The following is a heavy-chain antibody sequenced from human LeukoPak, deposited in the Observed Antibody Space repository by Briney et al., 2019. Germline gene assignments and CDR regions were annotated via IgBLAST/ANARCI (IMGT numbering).Heavy chain of an antibody. J-gene: IGHJ4*02. CDR1: GFTFSNYG. CDR3: ARDGEPLGGWYGGSYYFDY. V-gene: IGHV3-30*02. D-gene: IGHD6-19*01. CDR2: IRYDGSNK. Sequence: GGSLRLSCAASGFTFSNYGMHWVRQAPGKGLEWVAFIRYDGSNKYYADSVKGRFTISRDNSKNTLYLQMNSLRTEDTAVYYCARDGEPLGGWYGGSYYFDYWGQGTLVTVSS.